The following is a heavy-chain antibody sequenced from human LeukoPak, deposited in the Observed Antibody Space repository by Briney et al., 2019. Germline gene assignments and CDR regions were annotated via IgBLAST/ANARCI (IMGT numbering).Heavy chain of an antibody. CDR2: IRYDGSNK. Sequence: GGSLRLSCAASGFSFSSYGMHWVRQAPGKGLEWVAFIRYDGSNKYYADSVKGRFTISRDSSKNTVYLQMNSLRAEDTAVYYCARESPDSSGYYYYFYMDVWGKGATVTIS. D-gene: IGHD6-19*01. V-gene: IGHV3-30*02. CDR1: GFSFSSYG. CDR3: ARESPDSSGYYYYFYMDV. J-gene: IGHJ6*03.